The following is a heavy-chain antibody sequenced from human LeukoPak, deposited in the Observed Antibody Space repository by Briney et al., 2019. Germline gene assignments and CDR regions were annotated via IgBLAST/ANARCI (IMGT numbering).Heavy chain of an antibody. J-gene: IGHJ5*02. CDR3: AKGGGYDFGPWFDP. D-gene: IGHD5-18*01. V-gene: IGHV3-23*01. Sequence: PGGSLRLSCAASGFTFSSYVMSWVRQAPGEGLEWVSAISGSGGSTYYADSVKGRFTISRDNSKNTLYLQMNSLRAEDTAVYYCAKGGGYDFGPWFDPWGQGTLVTVSS. CDR2: ISGSGGST. CDR1: GFTFSSYV.